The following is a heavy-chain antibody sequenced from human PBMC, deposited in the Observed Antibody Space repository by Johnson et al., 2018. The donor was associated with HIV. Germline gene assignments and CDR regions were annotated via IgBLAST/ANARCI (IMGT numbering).Heavy chain of an antibody. CDR2: IKSNTDGGTT. CDR1: GFTFSNAW. V-gene: IGHV3-15*01. D-gene: IGHD2-8*01. CDR3: TTDYTGADAFDI. J-gene: IGHJ3*02. Sequence: VQLVESGGGLVKHGGSLRLSCAASGFTFSNAWMSWVRQAPGKGLEWVGRIKSNTDGGTTDYAAPVKGRFTISRDDSKNTLYLQMNSLKTEDTAVYYCTTDYTGADAFDIWGQGTMVTVSS.